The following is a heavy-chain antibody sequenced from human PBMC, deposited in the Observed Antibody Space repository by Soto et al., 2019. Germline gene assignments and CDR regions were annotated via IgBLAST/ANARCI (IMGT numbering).Heavy chain of an antibody. J-gene: IGHJ4*02. V-gene: IGHV3-23*01. CDR3: ARGAGYADF. CDR1: GFTFSSYA. CDR2: IGGSGAAT. Sequence: GGSLRLSCVVSGFTFSSYAMTWVRQAPGKGLEWVSGIGGSGAATYYADSLKGRFSLSRDNSKNTLYLQMNSLRAEDTAVYYCARGAGYADFWGRGTPVTVSS. D-gene: IGHD2-2*01.